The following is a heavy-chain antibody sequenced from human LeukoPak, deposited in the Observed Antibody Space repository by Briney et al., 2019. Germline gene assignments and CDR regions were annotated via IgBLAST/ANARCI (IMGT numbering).Heavy chain of an antibody. V-gene: IGHV3-23*01. CDR3: AKEGVVRGVKALGY. Sequence: GGSLRLSCAASGFTFSSYAMSWARQAPGKGLEWVSVISGSGGSTYYADSVKGRFTISRDNSKNTLYLQMNSLRAEDTAVYYCAKEGVVRGVKALGYWGQGTLVTVSS. CDR1: GFTFSSYA. D-gene: IGHD3-10*01. CDR2: ISGSGGST. J-gene: IGHJ4*02.